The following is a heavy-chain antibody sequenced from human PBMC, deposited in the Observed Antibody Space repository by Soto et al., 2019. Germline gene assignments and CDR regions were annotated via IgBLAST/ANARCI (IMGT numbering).Heavy chain of an antibody. V-gene: IGHV1-24*01. J-gene: IGHJ4*02. CDR1: GYTLTELS. Sequence: ASVKVSCKVSGYTLTELSMHWVRQAPGKGLEWMGGFDPEDGETIYAQKFQGRVTMTEDTSTDTAYMELSSLRSEDTAVYYCASSRGSPVPLDYWGQGTLVTSPQ. D-gene: IGHD1-26*01. CDR3: ASSRGSPVPLDY. CDR2: FDPEDGET.